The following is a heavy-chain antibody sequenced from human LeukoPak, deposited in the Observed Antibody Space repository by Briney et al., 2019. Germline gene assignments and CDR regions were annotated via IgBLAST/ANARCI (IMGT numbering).Heavy chain of an antibody. CDR2: IYPGDSDT. V-gene: IGHV5-51*01. CDR1: GYSFTSYW. Sequence: GESLKISCKGSGYSFTSYWIGWVRQMPGKGLEWMGIIYPGDSDTRYSPSFQGQVTMSADKSISTAYLQWSSLKASDTAMYYCARGRDCSSTRCYGTDYWGQGTLVTVSS. CDR3: ARGRDCSSTRCYGTDY. J-gene: IGHJ4*02. D-gene: IGHD2-2*01.